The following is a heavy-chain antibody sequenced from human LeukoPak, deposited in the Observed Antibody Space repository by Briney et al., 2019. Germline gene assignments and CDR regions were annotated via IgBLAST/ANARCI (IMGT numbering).Heavy chain of an antibody. V-gene: IGHV3-74*01. CDR2: IKSDGSST. Sequence: GGSLRLSCAASGFTFSSYWVHWVRQAPGKGLVWVSRIKSDGSSTSYADSVKGRFTISRDNAKNTLYLQMSSLRAEDTAVYYCVKAARRGYWGQGTLVTVSS. CDR3: VKAARRGY. CDR1: GFTFSSYW. D-gene: IGHD6-6*01. J-gene: IGHJ4*02.